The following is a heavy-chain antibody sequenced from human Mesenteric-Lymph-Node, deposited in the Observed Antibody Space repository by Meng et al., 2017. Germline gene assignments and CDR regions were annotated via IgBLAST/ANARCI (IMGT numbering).Heavy chain of an antibody. CDR1: GFTFSSYE. J-gene: IGHJ4*02. CDR3: ARDAHVRYSSSWYPFDY. CDR2: ISSSGSTI. Sequence: GGSLRLSCAASGFTFSSYEMNWVRQAPGKGLEWVSYISSSGSTIYYADSVKGRFTISRDNAKNSLYLQMNSLRAEDTAVYYCARDAHVRYSSSWYPFDYWGQGTLVTVSS. V-gene: IGHV3-48*03. D-gene: IGHD6-13*01.